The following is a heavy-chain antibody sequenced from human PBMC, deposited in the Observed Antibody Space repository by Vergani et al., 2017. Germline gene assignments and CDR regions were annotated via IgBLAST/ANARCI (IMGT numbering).Heavy chain of an antibody. CDR1: GCSISSGDCY. CDR2: IYYSGST. V-gene: IGHV4-30-4*08. J-gene: IGHJ4*02. CDR3: ARMDVRGVIPFDY. D-gene: IGHD3-10*01. Sequence: QVQLQESVPGLVKPSQTLSLTCTVSGCSISSGDCYWSWIRQPPGKGLEWVGYIYYSGSTYYNPAPNSRVTISVDTSKNQFSLKLSSVTAADTAVYYCARMDVRGVIPFDYWGQGTLVTVSS.